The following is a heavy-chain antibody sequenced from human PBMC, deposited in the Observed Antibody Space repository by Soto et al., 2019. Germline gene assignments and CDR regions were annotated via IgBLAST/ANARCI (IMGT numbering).Heavy chain of an antibody. CDR3: ARGSTVAAILFDY. D-gene: IGHD2-15*01. CDR1: GDSISSGGYY. Sequence: QVQLQESGPGLVKPSQSLSLTCTVSGDSISSGGYYWSWIRQHPGKGLEWIGYIYYSGSTYYNPSLKSRVIISVDTSKNQFSLKLSFVTAADTAVYYCARGSTVAAILFDYWGQGTLVTVSS. CDR2: IYYSGST. V-gene: IGHV4-31*03. J-gene: IGHJ4*02.